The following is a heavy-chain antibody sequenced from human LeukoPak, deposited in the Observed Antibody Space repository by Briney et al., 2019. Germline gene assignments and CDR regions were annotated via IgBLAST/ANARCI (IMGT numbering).Heavy chain of an antibody. V-gene: IGHV4-31*03. CDR3: AGGRGMTTVTTLDY. CDR2: IYYSGST. CDR1: GGSISSGGYY. Sequence: SQTLSLTCTVSGGSISSGGYYWSWIRQHPGKGLEWIGYIYYSGSTYYNPSLKSRVTISVDTSKNQFSLKLSSVTAADTAVYYCAGGRGMTTVTTLDYWGQGTLVTVSS. D-gene: IGHD4-17*01. J-gene: IGHJ4*02.